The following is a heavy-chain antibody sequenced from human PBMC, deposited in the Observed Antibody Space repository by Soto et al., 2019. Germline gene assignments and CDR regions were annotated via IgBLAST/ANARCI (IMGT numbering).Heavy chain of an antibody. CDR1: GFTFSTYW. V-gene: IGHV3-74*01. CDR3: ARDLRGSPDY. J-gene: IGHJ4*02. CDR2: INPDGSTT. D-gene: IGHD1-26*01. Sequence: PGGSLRLSCAASGFTFSTYWMNWVRQAPGKGLVWVSLINPDGSTTTYADSVKGRFIIFRDNTKNTVYLQMNSLRVEDTAVYYCARDLRGSPDYWGQGTLVTVSS.